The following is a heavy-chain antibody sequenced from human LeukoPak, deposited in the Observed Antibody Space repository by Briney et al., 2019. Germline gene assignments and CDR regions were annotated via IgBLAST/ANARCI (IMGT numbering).Heavy chain of an antibody. CDR3: AKDTLEWFGDYYYYYMDV. Sequence: GGSLRLSCAASGFTFDDYAMHWARQAPGKGLEGVSGFSWNSGSIGYADSVKGRFTISRDNAKNSLYLQMNSLRAEDTALYYCAKDTLEWFGDYYYYYMDVWGKGTTVTVSS. D-gene: IGHD3-10*01. CDR2: FSWNSGSI. CDR1: GFTFDDYA. J-gene: IGHJ6*03. V-gene: IGHV3-9*01.